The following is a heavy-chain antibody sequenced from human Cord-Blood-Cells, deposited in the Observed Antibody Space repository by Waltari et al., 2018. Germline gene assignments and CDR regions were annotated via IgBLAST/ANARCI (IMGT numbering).Heavy chain of an antibody. CDR1: GDSVSSNSAA. CDR2: TYYRSKWSK. D-gene: IGHD3-22*01. Sequence: QVQLQQSGPGLVKPSQTLSLTCAISGDSVSSNSAAWNWIRQSPSRGLEWLGRTYYRSKWSKCYAVSVKSRITINPYTYKNQFSLQLNSMTPEDMAVYYCARSLYYYDSSGYYYYFDYWGQGTLVTVSS. J-gene: IGHJ4*02. CDR3: ARSLYYYDSSGYYYYFDY. V-gene: IGHV6-1*01.